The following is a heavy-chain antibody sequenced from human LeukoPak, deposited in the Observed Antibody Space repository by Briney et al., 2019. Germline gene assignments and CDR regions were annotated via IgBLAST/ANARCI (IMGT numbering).Heavy chain of an antibody. CDR2: ISTYNANT. CDR1: DYTFTSYG. V-gene: IGHV1-18*01. Sequence: ASVKVSCKASDYTFTSYGISWVRHAPGQGLEWMGWISTYNANTQYAQKLQGRVTMTADTSPRPAYLEHRSLRSDDTAVYYCARGWIEMPTVYFDYWGQGTLVSVSS. J-gene: IGHJ4*02. D-gene: IGHD5-24*01. CDR3: ARGWIEMPTVYFDY.